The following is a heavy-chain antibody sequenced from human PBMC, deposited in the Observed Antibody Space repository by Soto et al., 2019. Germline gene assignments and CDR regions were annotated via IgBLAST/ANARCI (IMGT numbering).Heavy chain of an antibody. D-gene: IGHD4-17*01. CDR2: ITPVFGTA. CDR1: ADTFNSYS. J-gene: IGHJ5*02. V-gene: IGHV1-69*01. Sequence: QVQLVQSGAEVKKPGSSVKVSCKASADTFNSYSLSWLRQAPGQRLAGMGGITPVFGTADYAQSFEDRLTITADDSTSTVYMELSSLRSDDTAVYYCARSLEGTTVTNWFDPWGQGALVTVSS. CDR3: ARSLEGTTVTNWFDP.